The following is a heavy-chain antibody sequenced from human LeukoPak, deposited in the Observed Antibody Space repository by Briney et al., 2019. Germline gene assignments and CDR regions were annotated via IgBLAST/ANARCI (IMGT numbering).Heavy chain of an antibody. CDR1: GGSIISGSYY. V-gene: IGHV4-61*02. CDR3: ARSPSAGWFDP. J-gene: IGHJ5*02. Sequence: SGTLSLTCTVSGGSIISGSYYWSWIRQPAGKGLEWIGRISSSGNTNYNPSLKSRVTISIDTSKNQFSLKLSSVTAADTAVYYCARSPSAGWFDPWGQGTLVTVSS. CDR2: ISSSGNT.